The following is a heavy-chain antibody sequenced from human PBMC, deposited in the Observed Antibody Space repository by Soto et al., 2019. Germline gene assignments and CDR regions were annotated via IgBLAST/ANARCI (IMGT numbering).Heavy chain of an antibody. V-gene: IGHV1-3*01. D-gene: IGHD2-8*02. CDR2: SNAGNGNT. Sequence: GASVKVSCKASGYTFTSYAVHWVRQAPGQRPEWMGWSNAGNGNTKYSQKFQGRVTITRDTSASTADMELSSLRSEDTIDSYCVLSASSLWCFASWGQRTLVTSSS. J-gene: IGHJ4*02. CDR3: VLSASSLWCFAS. CDR1: GYTFTSYA.